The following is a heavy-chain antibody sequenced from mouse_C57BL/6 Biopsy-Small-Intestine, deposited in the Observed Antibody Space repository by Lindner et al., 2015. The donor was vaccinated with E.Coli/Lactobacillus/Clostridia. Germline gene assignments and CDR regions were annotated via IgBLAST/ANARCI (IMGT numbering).Heavy chain of an antibody. Sequence: LQESGAELMKPGASVRLSRKATGYTFTGYWIEWVKQRPGHGLEWIGEILPGSGSTNYNEKFKGKATFTADTSSNTAYMQLSSLTTEDSAIYYCARITTVVATPYYAMDYWGQGTSVTVSS. CDR3: ARITTVVATPYYAMDY. V-gene: IGHV1-9*01. J-gene: IGHJ4*01. CDR2: ILPGSGST. CDR1: GYTFTGYW. D-gene: IGHD1-1*01.